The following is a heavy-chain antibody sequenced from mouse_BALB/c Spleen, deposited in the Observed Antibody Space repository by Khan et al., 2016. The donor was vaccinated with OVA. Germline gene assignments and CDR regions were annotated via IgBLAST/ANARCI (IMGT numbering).Heavy chain of an antibody. Sequence: VQLQQSGAELVKPGASVKLSCTASGFNIKDTYMHWVKQRPEQGLEWIGRIDPANGYTKYDPKFQGKATLTADTSSNTAYLQLSSLTSEATAVYYCAREDWDVFAYWGQGTLVTVSA. CDR3: AREDWDVFAY. D-gene: IGHD4-1*01. CDR1: GFNIKDTY. V-gene: IGHV14-3*02. CDR2: IDPANGYT. J-gene: IGHJ3*01.